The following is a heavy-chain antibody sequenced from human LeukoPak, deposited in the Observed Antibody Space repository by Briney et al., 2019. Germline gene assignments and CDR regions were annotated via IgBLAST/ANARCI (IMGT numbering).Heavy chain of an antibody. Sequence: SQTLSLTCTVSGGSISSGPYYWNWIRQPAGKGLEWIGRIYTSGSTNYNPSLKSRVTISVDTSKNQFSLKLSSVTAADTAVYYCATHCSSTSCYSTRLDYWGQGTLVTVSS. J-gene: IGHJ4*02. CDR1: GGSISSGPYY. CDR2: IYTSGST. V-gene: IGHV4-61*02. D-gene: IGHD2-2*01. CDR3: ATHCSSTSCYSTRLDY.